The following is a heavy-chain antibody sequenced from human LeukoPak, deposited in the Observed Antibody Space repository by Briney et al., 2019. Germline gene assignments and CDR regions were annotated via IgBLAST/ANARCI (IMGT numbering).Heavy chain of an antibody. CDR3: ARVAIGRYSAYEIDS. CDR2: ITPYNNNT. J-gene: IGHJ4*02. V-gene: IGHV1-18*01. Sequence: ASVKVSCKASGYTFTTYGINWVRQAPGQGLEWMGWITPYNNNTNYVQKLQGRVTMTTDTSTSTAYMELRSLISDDTAVYYCARVAIGRYSAYEIDSWGQGTLVTVSS. CDR1: GYTFTTYG. D-gene: IGHD5-12*01.